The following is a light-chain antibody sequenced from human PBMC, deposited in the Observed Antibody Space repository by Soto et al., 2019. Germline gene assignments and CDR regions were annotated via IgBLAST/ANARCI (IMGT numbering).Light chain of an antibody. CDR1: ERISSG. CDR3: QEYKSYSRT. V-gene: IGKV1-5*03. CDR2: KAS. Sequence: DIQMTQSPSTLSASVGDRVTITCRASERISSGLAWYQQKPGKAPKLLIYKASNLKSGVPSRFSGSGSVTEFHLTISSLQPDDFAAYYCQEYKSYSRTFGQGPKVEIK. J-gene: IGKJ1*01.